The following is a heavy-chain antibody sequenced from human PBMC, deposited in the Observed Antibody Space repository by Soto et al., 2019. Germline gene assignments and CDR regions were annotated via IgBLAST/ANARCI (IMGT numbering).Heavy chain of an antibody. Sequence: QVQLVQSGAEVKKPGASVKVSCEASGYTFTRHLMHWVRQAPGQRLEWMGWINAGNGNTKYSQKFQGRVTITRDTSANTPSMGPTCLPLGDTAVYYSEMPDYSVSVSNPYWGQGILVTISS. J-gene: IGHJ4*02. CDR2: INAGNGNT. D-gene: IGHD3-10*01. V-gene: IGHV1-3*01. CDR3: EMPDYSVSVSNPY. CDR1: GYTFTRHL.